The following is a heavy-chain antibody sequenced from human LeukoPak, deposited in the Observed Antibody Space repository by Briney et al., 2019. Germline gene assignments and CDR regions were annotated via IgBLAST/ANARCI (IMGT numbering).Heavy chain of an antibody. D-gene: IGHD6-6*01. CDR1: EFTFSDYS. J-gene: IGHJ4*02. CDR2: ITGNGDKT. Sequence: EGSLRLSCAASEFTFSDYSMYWVRQAPGTGLDWVSGITGNGDKTYYADSVRGRFSITRDNSKSTLYLHMNSLRAEDTAVYYCAKGQQFESLLDHWGQGTLVTVSS. CDR3: AKGQQFESLLDH. V-gene: IGHV3-23*01.